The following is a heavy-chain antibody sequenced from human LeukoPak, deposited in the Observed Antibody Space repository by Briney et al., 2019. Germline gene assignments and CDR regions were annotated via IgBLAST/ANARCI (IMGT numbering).Heavy chain of an antibody. Sequence: GGSLRLSCAASGFTFTSYSMNWVRQAPGKGLEWVSYISSSGRPIYCADSVEGRFTISRDNAKNSLYLQMNSLRAEDTAVYYCAREREHDYGTDYWGQGTLVTVSS. J-gene: IGHJ4*02. CDR3: AREREHDYGTDY. D-gene: IGHD4-17*01. CDR2: ISSSGRPI. V-gene: IGHV3-48*01. CDR1: GFTFTSYS.